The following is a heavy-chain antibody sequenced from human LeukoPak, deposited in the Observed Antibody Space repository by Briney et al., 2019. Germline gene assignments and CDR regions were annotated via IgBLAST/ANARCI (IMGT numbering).Heavy chain of an antibody. V-gene: IGHV1-2*02. J-gene: IGHJ3*02. CDR3: GFGIQLWLRGARGAFDI. CDR2: INPNSGGT. D-gene: IGHD5-18*01. CDR1: GYTFTGYY. Sequence: ASVKVSCKASGYTFTGYYMHWVRQAPGQGLEWMGWINPNSGGTNYAQKFQGRVTMTRDTSISTAYMELSRLRSDDTAVYYCGFGIQLWLRGARGAFDIWGQGTMVTVSS.